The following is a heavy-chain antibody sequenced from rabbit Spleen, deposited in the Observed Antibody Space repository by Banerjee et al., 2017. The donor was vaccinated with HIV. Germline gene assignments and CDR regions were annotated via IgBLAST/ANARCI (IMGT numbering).Heavy chain of an antibody. D-gene: IGHD1-1*01. J-gene: IGHJ4*01. V-gene: IGHV1S45*01. CDR2: INTDTSKS. CDR3: ARDLVAVIGWNFNL. CDR1: GFSFSDGDV. Sequence: QEQLEESGGGLVKPEGSLTLTCKASGFSFSDGDVMCWVRQAPGKGLEWIACINTDTSKSVYVSWATGRFTVSRTSSTTVTLQMTSLTVADTATYFCARDLVAVIGWNFNLWGQGTLVTVS.